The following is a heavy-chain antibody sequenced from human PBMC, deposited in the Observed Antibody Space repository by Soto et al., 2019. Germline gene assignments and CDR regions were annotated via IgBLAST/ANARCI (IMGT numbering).Heavy chain of an antibody. J-gene: IGHJ4*02. Sequence: SETLSLTCTVSGGSISSYYWSWIRQPPGKGLEWIGYIYYSGSTNYNPSLKSRVTISVDTSKNQFSLKLSSVTAADTAVYYCARSRLDVAAAGDFDYWGQGTLVTVSS. CDR2: IYYSGST. CDR1: GGSISSYY. D-gene: IGHD6-13*01. V-gene: IGHV4-59*01. CDR3: ARSRLDVAAAGDFDY.